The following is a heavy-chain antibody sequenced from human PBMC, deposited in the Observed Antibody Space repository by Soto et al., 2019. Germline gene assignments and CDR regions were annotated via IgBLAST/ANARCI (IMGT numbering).Heavy chain of an antibody. J-gene: IGHJ6*03. CDR2: ISGSGGST. CDR1: GFTFSTYA. CDR3: AACHVYYYYYMDV. V-gene: IGHV3-23*01. Sequence: PGGSLRLSCAASGFTFSTYAMSWVRQAPGKGLEWVSSISGSGGSTYYADSVKGRFTISRDNSKNTLSLQMNSLRAEDTAVYYCAACHVYYYYYMDVWGKGTTVTVSS.